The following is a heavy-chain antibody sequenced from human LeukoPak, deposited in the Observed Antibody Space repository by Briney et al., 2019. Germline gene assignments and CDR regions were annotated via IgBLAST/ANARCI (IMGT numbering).Heavy chain of an antibody. CDR3: ARDSTCGGDCYYFDY. Sequence: GGSLRLSCAASGFTVGSNYMSWVRQAPGKGLEWVSVIYSGGSTYYADSVKGRFTISRDNSKNTLYPQMNSLRAEDTAVYYCARDSTCGGDCYYFDYWGQGTLVTVSS. CDR2: IYSGGST. CDR1: GFTVGSNY. D-gene: IGHD2-21*02. V-gene: IGHV3-53*01. J-gene: IGHJ4*02.